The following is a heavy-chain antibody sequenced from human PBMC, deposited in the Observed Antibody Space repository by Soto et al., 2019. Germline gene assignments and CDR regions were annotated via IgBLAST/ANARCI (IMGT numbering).Heavy chain of an antibody. V-gene: IGHV1-69*06. J-gene: IGHJ4*02. CDR2: IIPIFGTA. CDR3: ARDRLSRGYSYGYHFDY. Sequence: SVKVSCKASGGTFSSYAISWVRQAPGQGLEWMGGIIPIFGTANYAQKFQGRVTITADKSTSTAYMELSRLRSEDTAVYYCARDRLSRGYSYGYHFDYWGQGTLVTVSS. CDR1: GGTFSSYA. D-gene: IGHD5-18*01.